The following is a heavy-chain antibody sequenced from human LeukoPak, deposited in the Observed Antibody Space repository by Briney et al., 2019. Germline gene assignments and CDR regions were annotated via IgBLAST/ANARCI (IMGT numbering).Heavy chain of an antibody. CDR3: ARDRGYSTFDF. D-gene: IGHD5-24*01. V-gene: IGHV3-7*04. CDR1: GFTFSTYT. J-gene: IGHJ4*02. CDR2: MDQDGSEK. Sequence: GGSLRLSCAASGFTFSTYTMNWVRQAPGKGLEWVANMDQDGSEKNYVDSVKGRFTISRDNAKSSLFLQMNSLGVEDTAMYYCARDRGYSTFDFWGQGTLVTVSS.